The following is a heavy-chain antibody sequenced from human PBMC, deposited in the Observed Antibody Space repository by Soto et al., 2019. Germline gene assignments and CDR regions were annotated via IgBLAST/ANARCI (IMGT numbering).Heavy chain of an antibody. Sequence: PSETLSLTCTVSGGSISSYYWSWIRQPPGKGLEWIGYIYYSGSTNYNPSLKSRVTISVDTSKNQFSLKLSSVTAADTAVYYCARHVGYYDSSGYYFDYWGQGTLVTSPQ. CDR1: GGSISSYY. D-gene: IGHD3-22*01. CDR3: ARHVGYYDSSGYYFDY. J-gene: IGHJ4*02. CDR2: IYYSGST. V-gene: IGHV4-59*08.